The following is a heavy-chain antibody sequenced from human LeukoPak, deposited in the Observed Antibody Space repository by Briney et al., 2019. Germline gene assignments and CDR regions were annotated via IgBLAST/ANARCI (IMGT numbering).Heavy chain of an antibody. CDR1: GYTFTGYY. CDR2: INPNSGGT. D-gene: IGHD2-2*01. CDR3: AAILGYCSSTSCYPYWFDP. Sequence: ASVKVSCKASGYTFTGYYMHWVRQAPGQGLEWMGWINPNSGGTNYAQKFQGRVTMTRDTSISTAYMELSRLRSDDTAVYYCAAILGYCSSTSCYPYWFDPWGQGTLVTVSS. V-gene: IGHV1-2*02. J-gene: IGHJ5*02.